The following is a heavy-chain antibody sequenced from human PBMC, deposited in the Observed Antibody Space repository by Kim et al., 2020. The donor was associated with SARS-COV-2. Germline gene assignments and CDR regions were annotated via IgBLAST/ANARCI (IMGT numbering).Heavy chain of an antibody. CDR3: ARDDLTAMVTWYYYYGMDV. V-gene: IGHV1-2*06. CDR1: GYTFTGYY. D-gene: IGHD5-18*01. Sequence: ASVKVSCKASGYTFTGYYMHWVRQAPGQGLEWMGRINPNSGGTNYAQKFQGRVTMTRDTSISTAYMELSRLRSDDTAVDYCARDDLTAMVTWYYYYGMDVWGQGTTVTVSS. J-gene: IGHJ6*02. CDR2: INPNSGGT.